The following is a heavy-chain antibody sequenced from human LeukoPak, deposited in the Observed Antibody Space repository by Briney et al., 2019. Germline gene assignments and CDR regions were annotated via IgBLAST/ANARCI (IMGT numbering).Heavy chain of an antibody. Sequence: SQTLSLTCAISGDSVSSNSAAWNWIRQSPSRGLEWLGRTYYRSKWYNDYAVSVKSRITINPDTSKNQFSLKLSSVTAADTAVYYCARDVEGYCSSTSCRYFDYWGQGTLVTVSS. CDR3: ARDVEGYCSSTSCRYFDY. CDR2: TYYRSKWYN. D-gene: IGHD2-2*01. J-gene: IGHJ4*02. V-gene: IGHV6-1*01. CDR1: GDSVSSNSAA.